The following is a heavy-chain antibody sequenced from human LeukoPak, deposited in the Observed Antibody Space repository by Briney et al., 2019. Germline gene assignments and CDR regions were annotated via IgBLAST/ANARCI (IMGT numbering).Heavy chain of an antibody. CDR3: AKDYYGDVGWYFDL. Sequence: GGSLRLSCAASGFTFSSYSMNWVRQAPGKGLEWVSGISWNSGSIGYADSVKGRFTISRDNAKNSLYLQMNSLRAEDMALYYCAKDYYGDVGWYFDLWGRGTLVTVSS. CDR1: GFTFSSYS. V-gene: IGHV3-9*03. J-gene: IGHJ2*01. D-gene: IGHD4-17*01. CDR2: ISWNSGSI.